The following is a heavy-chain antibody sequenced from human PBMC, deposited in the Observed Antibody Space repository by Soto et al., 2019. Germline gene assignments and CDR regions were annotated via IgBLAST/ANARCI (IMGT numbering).Heavy chain of an antibody. CDR3: VRRHVSATGIDWFDP. J-gene: IGHJ5*02. CDR2: INAANGDT. CDR1: GYTFTSYG. Sequence: ASVKVSCKAPGYTFTSYGIHWVRQAPGQRLEWMGWINAANGDTKYSPKFQGRVTITRDTSASTAYMELSSLRSEDTAVYYCVRRHVSATGIDWFDPWGQGTLVTVSS. D-gene: IGHD6-13*01. V-gene: IGHV1-3*01.